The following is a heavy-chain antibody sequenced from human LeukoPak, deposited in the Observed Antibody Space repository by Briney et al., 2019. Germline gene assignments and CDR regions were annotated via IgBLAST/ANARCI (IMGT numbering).Heavy chain of an antibody. CDR1: GFTFSSYW. J-gene: IGHJ6*02. CDR2: VNRDGSET. V-gene: IGHV3-7*03. CDR3: ARNNGMDV. Sequence: GGSLRLSCAASGFTFSSYWMTWVRQVPGRGPEWVANVNRDGSETYYLDSVKGRFTISKDNAKNSLYQQMNSLRAEDTALYHCARNNGMDVWGQGTTVIVSS.